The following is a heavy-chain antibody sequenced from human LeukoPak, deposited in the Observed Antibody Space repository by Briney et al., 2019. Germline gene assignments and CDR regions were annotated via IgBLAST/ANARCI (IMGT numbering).Heavy chain of an antibody. CDR1: GGSFSGYY. CDR2: NNHSGST. J-gene: IGHJ6*02. V-gene: IGHV4-34*01. Sequence: PSETLTLTCAVYGGSFSGYYWSWIRQPPGKGLEWIGKNNHSGSTNYNPSLKSRVTISVDTSKNQFSLKLTSVTAADTAVYYCARDRIAAAGRSYYYYGMDVWGQGTTVTVSS. CDR3: ARDRIAAAGRSYYYYGMDV. D-gene: IGHD6-13*01.